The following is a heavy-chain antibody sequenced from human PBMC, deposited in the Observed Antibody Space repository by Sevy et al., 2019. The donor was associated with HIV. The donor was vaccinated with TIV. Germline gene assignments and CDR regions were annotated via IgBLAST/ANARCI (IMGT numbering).Heavy chain of an antibody. CDR1: GGSISRGGYS. CDR3: AGGGAGGADFAY. D-gene: IGHD3-10*01. J-gene: IGHJ4*02. CDR2: IYHNGGT. V-gene: IGHV4-30-2*01. Sequence: SDTLSLTCDVSGGSISRGGYSWNWIRQPPGKGLEWIGSIYHNGGTNYNPSLKSRVTISVDTSKNQFALKMNSVTAAETAMYYRAGGGAGGADFAYWGQGTLVTVSS.